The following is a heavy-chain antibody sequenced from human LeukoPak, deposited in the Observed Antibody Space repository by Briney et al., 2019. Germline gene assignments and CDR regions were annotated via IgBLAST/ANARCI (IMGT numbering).Heavy chain of an antibody. J-gene: IGHJ6*02. D-gene: IGHD5-24*01. CDR2: INAGNGNT. Sequence: ASVKVSCKASGYTFTSYAMHWVRQAPGQRLEWMGWINAGNGNTKYSQKFQGRVTITRDTSASTAYVELSSLRSEDTAVYYCARDQRGYGMDVWGQGTTVTVSS. V-gene: IGHV1-3*01. CDR1: GYTFTSYA. CDR3: ARDQRGYGMDV.